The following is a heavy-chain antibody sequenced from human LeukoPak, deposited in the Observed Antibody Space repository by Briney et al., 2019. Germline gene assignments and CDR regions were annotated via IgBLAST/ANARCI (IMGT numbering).Heavy chain of an antibody. CDR2: ISSSGSNA. CDR3: AKSPGGGELMSIFYHGMDV. D-gene: IGHD1-7*01. CDR1: GFTFRTYG. J-gene: IGHJ6*02. Sequence: GGSLRLSCAASGFTFRTYGMTWVRQAPGKGLEWVSGISSSGSNAYYADSVRGRFTISRDNSMSTLFLEVNNLRAEDTAVYYCAKSPGGGELMSIFYHGMDVWGQGTTVTVSS. V-gene: IGHV3-23*01.